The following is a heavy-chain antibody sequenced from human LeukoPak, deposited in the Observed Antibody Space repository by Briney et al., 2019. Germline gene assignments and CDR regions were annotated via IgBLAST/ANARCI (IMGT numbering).Heavy chain of an antibody. CDR3: ARGRNLRTWPPTNWFDP. V-gene: IGHV4-39*07. D-gene: IGHD1-14*01. Sequence: PSETLSLTCTVSGGSISSSSYYWGWIRQPPGKGLEWIGEIHHSGGTNYNPSLKSRVTISVDTSKNQFSLRVNSMTAADAAVYYCARGRNLRTWPPTNWFDPWGQGTLVTVSS. CDR2: IHHSGGT. CDR1: GGSISSSSYY. J-gene: IGHJ5*02.